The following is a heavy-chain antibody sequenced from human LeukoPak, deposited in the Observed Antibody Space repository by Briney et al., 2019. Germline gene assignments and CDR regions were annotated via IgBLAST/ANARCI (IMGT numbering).Heavy chain of an antibody. CDR1: GGSIRSYY. D-gene: IGHD6-13*01. CDR2: IYYSGST. J-gene: IGHJ4*02. Sequence: SETLSLTCTVSGGSIRSYYWSWIRQPPGKGLEWIGHIYYSGSTNYNPSLKSRVTISVDTSKNQFSLKLSSVTAADTAVYYCARTSSSWYQPSFDYWGQGTLVTVYS. V-gene: IGHV4-59*01. CDR3: ARTSSSWYQPSFDY.